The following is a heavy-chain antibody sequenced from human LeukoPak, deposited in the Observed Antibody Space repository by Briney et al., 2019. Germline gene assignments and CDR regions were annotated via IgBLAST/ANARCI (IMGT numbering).Heavy chain of an antibody. J-gene: IGHJ4*02. Sequence: GGSLTLSCEASGFTFSSYEMNWVRQAPGKGLEWVSYISSSGSTIYYADSVKGRFTISRDNAKNSLYLQMNSLRAEDTAVYYCARTQPTYDSKGQIFDYWGQGTLVTVSS. CDR1: GFTFSSYE. CDR2: ISSSGSTI. CDR3: ARTQPTYDSKGQIFDY. V-gene: IGHV3-48*03. D-gene: IGHD3-22*01.